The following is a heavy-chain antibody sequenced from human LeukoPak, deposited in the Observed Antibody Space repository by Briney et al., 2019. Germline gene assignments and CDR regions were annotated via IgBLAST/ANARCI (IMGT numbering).Heavy chain of an antibody. CDR2: IYTSGSS. CDR3: ARLSLERYRSSWYGPPYYYYMDV. Sequence: PSETLSLTCTISGGSISSYYWSWTRQPPGKGLEWIGYIYTSGSSNYNPSLKSRVTISVDTSKNQFSLKLSPVTAPDTAQYYCARLSLERYRSSWYGPPYYYYMDVWGKGTTVTVSS. J-gene: IGHJ6*03. V-gene: IGHV4-4*09. CDR1: GGSISSYY. D-gene: IGHD6-13*01.